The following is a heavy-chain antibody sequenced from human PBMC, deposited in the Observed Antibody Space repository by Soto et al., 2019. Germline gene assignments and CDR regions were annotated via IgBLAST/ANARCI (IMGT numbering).Heavy chain of an antibody. CDR2: LLRSGSTT. D-gene: IGHD4-17*01. CDR1: GFTFTNYA. Sequence: GGSRRRSWAASGFTFTNYAMTWARQAPGKGLEWVSSLLRSGSTTYYADSVKGRFTISSDISANSLYLQMDSLRAEDTAVYYCAKDAVSGDGIWLLDSWGQGTVVTVSS. CDR3: AKDAVSGDGIWLLDS. V-gene: IGHV3-23*01. J-gene: IGHJ4*02.